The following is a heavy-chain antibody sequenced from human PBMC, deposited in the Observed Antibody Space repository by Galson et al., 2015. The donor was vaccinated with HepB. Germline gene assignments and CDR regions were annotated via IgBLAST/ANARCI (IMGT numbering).Heavy chain of an antibody. CDR3: AREGYDSSGFYIFAFDI. D-gene: IGHD3-22*01. CDR2: INTNTGNP. V-gene: IGHV7-4-1*02. CDR1: GYTFTSYT. J-gene: IGHJ3*02. Sequence: SVKVSCKASGYTFTSYTMSWVRQAPGQGLEWMGWINTNTGNPTYAQGFTGRFVFSLDTSVSTAYLQISSLKAEDTAVYYCAREGYDSSGFYIFAFDIWGQGTMVTVSS.